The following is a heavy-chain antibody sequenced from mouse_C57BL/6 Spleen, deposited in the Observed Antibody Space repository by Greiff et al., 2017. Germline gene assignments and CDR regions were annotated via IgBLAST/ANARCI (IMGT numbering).Heavy chain of an antibody. CDR1: GFTFSSYA. Sequence: EVQLVESGGGLVKPGGSLKLSCAASGFTFSSYAMSWVRQTPEQRLEWVATISDGGSYTYYPDNVKGRITISRDNAKNNLYLQMSHLKSEDTAMYYCARESGTGGFAYWGQGTLVTVSA. V-gene: IGHV5-4*01. D-gene: IGHD4-1*01. CDR3: ARESGTGGFAY. CDR2: ISDGGSYT. J-gene: IGHJ3*01.